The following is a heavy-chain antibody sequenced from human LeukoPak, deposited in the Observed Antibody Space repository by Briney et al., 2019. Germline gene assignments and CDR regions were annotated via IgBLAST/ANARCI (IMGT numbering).Heavy chain of an antibody. V-gene: IGHV1-69*04. CDR3: ARDRFHYDILIGYYPGDNWFDP. D-gene: IGHD3-9*01. CDR2: IIPILGIA. Sequence: GASVKVSCKASGGTFSSYAISWVRQAPGQGLEWMGRIIPILGIANYAQKFQGRVTITADKSTSTAYMELSSPRSEDTAVYYCARDRFHYDILIGYYPGDNWFDPWGQGTLVTVSS. CDR1: GGTFSSYA. J-gene: IGHJ5*02.